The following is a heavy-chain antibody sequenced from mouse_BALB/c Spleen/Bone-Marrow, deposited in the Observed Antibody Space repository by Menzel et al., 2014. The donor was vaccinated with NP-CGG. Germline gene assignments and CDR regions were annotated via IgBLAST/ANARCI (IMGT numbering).Heavy chain of an antibody. CDR2: INPDSRTK. V-gene: IGHV4-1*02. CDR1: GFDFSRYW. J-gene: IGHJ2*01. CDR3: ARPDYYGYLNY. D-gene: IGHD1-1*01. Sequence: EVKVEEPGGGLVQPGGSLKLSCAASGFDFSRYWMSWVRQAPGKGLEWIGEINPDSRTKNYSPSLKDKFIISRDNAKNTLYLRLNKVRSEDTALYYCARPDYYGYLNYWGQGTTLTVSS.